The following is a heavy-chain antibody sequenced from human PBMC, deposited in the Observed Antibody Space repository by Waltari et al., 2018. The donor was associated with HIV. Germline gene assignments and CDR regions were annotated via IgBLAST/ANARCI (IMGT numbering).Heavy chain of an antibody. D-gene: IGHD3-22*01. CDR3: ARVVHFYNSRPIDD. CDR1: GFTFSPYA. CDR2: ISYGGRNI. Sequence: QVHLVESGGGVVQPGRSLRLSCAASGFTFSPYAMRWVRQAPGKVRGWYASISYGGRNIYDADSVNSRFNISRDNSKITVYLQMNSLGGENTAVYYCARVVHFYNSRPIDDWGQGSLVTVSS. V-gene: IGHV3-30*03. J-gene: IGHJ4*02.